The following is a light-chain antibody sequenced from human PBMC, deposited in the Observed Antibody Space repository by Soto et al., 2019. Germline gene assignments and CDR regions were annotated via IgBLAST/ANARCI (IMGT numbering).Light chain of an antibody. J-gene: IGKJ2*02. CDR2: DAY. CDR1: QSVDSY. V-gene: IGKV3-11*01. CDR3: QQRAKWPST. Sequence: EVVLTQSPDTLSFSPGGTATLSCRASQSVDSYVAWYQQKLGQAPRLLIYDAYTRATGVAARFTGSGSATDFSLTITSLEPEDFAVYYCQQRAKWPSTFGPGTKVE.